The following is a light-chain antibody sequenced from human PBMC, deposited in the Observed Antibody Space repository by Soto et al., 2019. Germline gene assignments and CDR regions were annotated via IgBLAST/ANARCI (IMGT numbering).Light chain of an antibody. J-gene: IGKJ1*01. Sequence: AIQMTQSPSSLSASTGDRVTITCRASQAIRDDLGWYQQKPGKAPKLLIYGTSSLQSGVPLRFSGSGSGTDFTLTISSLQPEDSATYYCLQDYSYPRTFGPGTKVEIK. V-gene: IGKV1-6*01. CDR3: LQDYSYPRT. CDR2: GTS. CDR1: QAIRDD.